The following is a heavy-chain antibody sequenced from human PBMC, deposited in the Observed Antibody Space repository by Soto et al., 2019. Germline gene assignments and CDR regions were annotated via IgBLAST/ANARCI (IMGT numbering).Heavy chain of an antibody. Sequence: ASVKVSCKASGGTFSSYAINWVRQATGQGLEWMGWMNPNSGNTGYAQKFQGRVTMTRNTSISTAYMELSSLRSEDTAVYYCASTKHSSSYYNGMDVWGQGTTVTVSS. J-gene: IGHJ6*02. V-gene: IGHV1-8*02. CDR1: GGTFSSYA. CDR3: ASTKHSSSYYNGMDV. CDR2: MNPNSGNT. D-gene: IGHD6-13*01.